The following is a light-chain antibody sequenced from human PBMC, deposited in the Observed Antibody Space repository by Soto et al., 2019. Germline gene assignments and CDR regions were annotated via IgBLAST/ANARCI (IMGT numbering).Light chain of an antibody. V-gene: IGLV2-14*01. CDR3: NSYTNINTGSGV. CDR2: EVT. CDR1: SGDIGSYNR. Sequence: QSALTQPASVSGSPGQSITISCTGTSGDIGSYNRVSWYQQHPGKAPKLIIYEVTDRPSGVSNRFSGSKSGNTASLTISGLQAEDEAEYYCNSYTNINTGSGVFGTGTKLTVL. J-gene: IGLJ1*01.